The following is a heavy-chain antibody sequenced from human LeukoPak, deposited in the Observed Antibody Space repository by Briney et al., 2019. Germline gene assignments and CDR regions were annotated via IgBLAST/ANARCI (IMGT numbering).Heavy chain of an antibody. Sequence: GRSLRLSSAASGFTFSSYAMHWVRQAPGKGLEWVAVISYDGSNKYYADSVKGRFTISRDNSKNTLYLQMNSLRAEDTAVYYCANLYSRDYWGQGTLVTVSP. J-gene: IGHJ4*02. CDR2: ISYDGSNK. CDR3: ANLYSRDY. V-gene: IGHV3-30-3*01. CDR1: GFTFSSYA. D-gene: IGHD6-13*01.